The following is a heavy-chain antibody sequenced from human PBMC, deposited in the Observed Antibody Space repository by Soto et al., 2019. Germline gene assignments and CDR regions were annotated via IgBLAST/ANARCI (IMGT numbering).Heavy chain of an antibody. CDR3: AKDIGYYGSGSHRTRPYYYGMDV. CDR1: GFTFDDYA. CDR2: ISWNSGSI. J-gene: IGHJ6*02. D-gene: IGHD3-10*01. Sequence: GGSLRLSCAASGFTFDDYAMHWVRQAPGKGLEWVSGISWNSGSIGYADSVKGRFTISRDNAKNSLYLQMNSLRAEDTALYYCAKDIGYYGSGSHRTRPYYYGMDVWGQGTTVTVS. V-gene: IGHV3-9*01.